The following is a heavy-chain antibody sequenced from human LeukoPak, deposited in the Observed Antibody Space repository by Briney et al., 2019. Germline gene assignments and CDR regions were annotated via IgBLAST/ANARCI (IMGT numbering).Heavy chain of an antibody. CDR2: IYYSGST. J-gene: IGHJ2*01. Sequence: SETLSLTCTVSGGSISSSSYYWGWIRQPPGKGLEWIGSIYYSGSTYYNPSLKSRVTISVDTSKNQLSLKLSSVTAADTAVYYCARGAFDWLSPHRYFDLWGRGTLVTVSS. D-gene: IGHD3-9*01. V-gene: IGHV4-39*07. CDR3: ARGAFDWLSPHRYFDL. CDR1: GGSISSSSYY.